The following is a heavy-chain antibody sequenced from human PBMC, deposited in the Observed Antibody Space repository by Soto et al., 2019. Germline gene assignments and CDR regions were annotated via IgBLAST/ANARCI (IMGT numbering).Heavy chain of an antibody. Sequence: KQSQTLSLTCAISGDSVSSNSAAWNWIRQSPSRGLEWLGRTYYRSKWYNDYAVSVKSRITINPDTSKNQFSLQLNSVTPEDTAVYYCARDPVIVVVPAATSVMDVWGQGTTVTVSS. CDR1: GDSVSSNSAA. J-gene: IGHJ6*02. V-gene: IGHV6-1*01. D-gene: IGHD2-2*01. CDR3: ARDPVIVVVPAATSVMDV. CDR2: TYYRSKWYN.